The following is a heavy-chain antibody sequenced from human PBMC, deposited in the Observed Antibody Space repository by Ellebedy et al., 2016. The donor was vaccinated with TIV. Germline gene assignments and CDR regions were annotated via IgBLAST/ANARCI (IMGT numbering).Heavy chain of an antibody. CDR1: GFTFSSYG. V-gene: IGHV3-30*18. CDR3: AKYVDDAFDI. D-gene: IGHD3-16*01. CDR2: ISYDGSNK. J-gene: IGHJ3*02. Sequence: GGSLRLXXAASGFTFSSYGMRWVRQAPGKGLEWVAVISYDGSNKYYADSVKGRFTISRDNSKNTLYLQMNSLRAEDTAVYYCAKYVDDAFDIWGQGTMVTVSS.